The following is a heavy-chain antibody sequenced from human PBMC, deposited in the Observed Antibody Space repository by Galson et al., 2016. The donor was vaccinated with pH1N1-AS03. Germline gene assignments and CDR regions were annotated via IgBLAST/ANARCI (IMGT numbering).Heavy chain of an antibody. J-gene: IGHJ5*02. CDR3: ARGRIVVGVVGPGRVRDYFDP. CDR1: GGSVSGYG. D-gene: IGHD3-22*01. V-gene: IGHV4-34*01. CDR2: VIHGGSI. Sequence: SETLSLTCAVYGGSVSGYGWSWIRQSPGKGLEWIGEVIHGGSIISNPSLTSRVTISGDTSRNQFSLQLNSVTAADTAVYYCARGRIVVGVVGPGRVRDYFDPWGQGTLVTVSS.